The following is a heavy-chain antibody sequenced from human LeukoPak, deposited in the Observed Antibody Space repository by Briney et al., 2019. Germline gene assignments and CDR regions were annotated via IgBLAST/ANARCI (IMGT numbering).Heavy chain of an antibody. CDR2: IKQDGSEK. V-gene: IGHV3-7*04. CDR1: GFTFSRYW. Sequence: GGSLSLSCAASGFTFSRYWMSWVRQAPGKGLEWVANIKQDGSEKYYVDSVKGRFTISRDNAKNSLYLQMNSLRAEDTAVYYCARGSGWYNYWGQGTLVTVSS. CDR3: ARGSGWYNY. J-gene: IGHJ4*02. D-gene: IGHD6-19*01.